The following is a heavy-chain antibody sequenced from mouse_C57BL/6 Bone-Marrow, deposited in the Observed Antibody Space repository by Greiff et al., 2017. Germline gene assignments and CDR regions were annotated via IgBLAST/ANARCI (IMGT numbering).Heavy chain of an antibody. Sequence: VKLKESGPELVKPGASVKLSCKASGYTFTSYDINWVKQRPGQGLEWIGWIYPRDGSTKYNEKFKGKATLTVDTPSSTAYMELHSLTSEDSAVYFCARSAFGDYWGQGTTLTVAS. V-gene: IGHV1-85*01. CDR2: IYPRDGST. CDR3: ARSAFGDY. CDR1: GYTFTSYD. J-gene: IGHJ2*01.